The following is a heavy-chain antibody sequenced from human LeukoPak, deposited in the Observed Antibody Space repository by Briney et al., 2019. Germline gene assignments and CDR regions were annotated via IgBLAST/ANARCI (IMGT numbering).Heavy chain of an antibody. D-gene: IGHD4-23*01. J-gene: IGHJ4*02. Sequence: GGSLRLSCAASGFTFSSYSMNWVRQAPGKGLEWVSSISSSSSYIYYADSVKGRFTISRDNAKNSLYLQMNSLRAEDTAVYYCAREHNYGGLSFDYWGQGTLVTVSS. CDR1: GFTFSSYS. V-gene: IGHV3-21*01. CDR2: ISSSSSYI. CDR3: AREHNYGGLSFDY.